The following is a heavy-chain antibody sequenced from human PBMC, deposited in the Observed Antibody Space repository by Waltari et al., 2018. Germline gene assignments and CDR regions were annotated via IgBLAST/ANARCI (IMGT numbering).Heavy chain of an antibody. Sequence: QVQLQESGPGLVKPSETLSLTCAVSGYSISSGYYWGWIRQPPGKGLEWIGSIYHSGSTYYNPSLKSRVTISVDPSKNQFSLKLSSVTAADTAVYYCARSHSSSWLAYWGQGTLVTVSS. D-gene: IGHD6-13*01. CDR3: ARSHSSSWLAY. J-gene: IGHJ4*02. V-gene: IGHV4-38-2*01. CDR2: IYHSGST. CDR1: GYSISSGYY.